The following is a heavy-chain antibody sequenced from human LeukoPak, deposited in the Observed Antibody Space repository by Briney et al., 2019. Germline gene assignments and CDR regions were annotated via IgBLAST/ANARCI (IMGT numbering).Heavy chain of an antibody. J-gene: IGHJ4*02. CDR2: ISPTGSTT. Sequence: PGGSLRLSCTASGFSFSGHWMHWARQLPGMGLVWVSRISPTGSTTSYADSVKGRFTVSRDNAKNTLYLQVNNLRAEDTAVYYCARGPNSNWSGLDFWGQGTLVTVSS. D-gene: IGHD6-6*01. CDR1: GFSFSGHW. V-gene: IGHV3-74*01. CDR3: ARGPNSNWSGLDF.